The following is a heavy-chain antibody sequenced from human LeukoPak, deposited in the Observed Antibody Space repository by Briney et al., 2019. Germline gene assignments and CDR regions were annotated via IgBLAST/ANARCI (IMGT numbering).Heavy chain of an antibody. CDR2: ISSSGSTI. V-gene: IGHV3-11*01. Sequence: GGSLRLSCAASGFTFSDYYMSWIRQAPGKGLEWVSYISSSGSTIYYADSVKGRFTISRDNAKNSLYLQMNSLRAEDTAVYYCARESYDFWSGYYTHYFDYWGQGTLVIVSS. CDR3: ARESYDFWSGYYTHYFDY. CDR1: GFTFSDYY. J-gene: IGHJ4*02. D-gene: IGHD3-3*01.